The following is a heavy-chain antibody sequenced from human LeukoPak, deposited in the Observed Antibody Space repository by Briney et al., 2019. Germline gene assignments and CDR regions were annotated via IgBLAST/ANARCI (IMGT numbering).Heavy chain of an antibody. Sequence: ASVKVSCKASGGTFSSYAISWVRQAPGQGLEWMGIINPSGGSTSYAQKLQGRVTMTRDTSTSTVYMELSSLRSDDTAVYYCARGRSLYYDSSGYYSGPAFYIWGQGTMVTVSS. CDR2: INPSGGST. V-gene: IGHV1-46*01. CDR3: ARGRSLYYDSSGYYSGPAFYI. J-gene: IGHJ3*02. D-gene: IGHD3-22*01. CDR1: GGTFSSYA.